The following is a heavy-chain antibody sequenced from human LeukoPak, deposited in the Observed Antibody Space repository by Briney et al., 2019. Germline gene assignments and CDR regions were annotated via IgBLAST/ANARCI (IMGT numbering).Heavy chain of an antibody. CDR1: GFTFSTYS. Sequence: MSGGSLRLSCAASGFTFSTYSMNWVRLAPGKGLEWVSSTEPGTGSMFYADPVQGRFTISRDNAHNSLNLQMNSLRVEDTAVYYCARDYRDAYGYRYFDLWGRGTLVTVSS. D-gene: IGHD3-10*01. CDR2: TEPGTGSM. J-gene: IGHJ2*01. V-gene: IGHV3-21*01. CDR3: ARDYRDAYGYRYFDL.